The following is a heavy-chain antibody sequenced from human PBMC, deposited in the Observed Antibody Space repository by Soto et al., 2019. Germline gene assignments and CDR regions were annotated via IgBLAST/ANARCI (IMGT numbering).Heavy chain of an antibody. CDR3: ARHHYYGSVMPYYYYYGVEV. D-gene: IGHD3-10*01. CDR2: IYPGDSDT. CDR1: GYSFTSYW. J-gene: IGHJ6*02. V-gene: IGHV5-51*01. Sequence: GESLKISCKGSGYSFTSYWIGWVRQMPGKGLEWMGIIYPGDSDTRYSPSFQGQVTISADKSISTAYLQWSSLKASDTAMYYCARHHYYGSVMPYYYYYGVEVWGQGTRVTVPS.